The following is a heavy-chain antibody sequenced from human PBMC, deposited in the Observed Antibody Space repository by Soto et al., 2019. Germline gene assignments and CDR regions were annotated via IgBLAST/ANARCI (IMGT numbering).Heavy chain of an antibody. CDR3: AKRTSGFFPFDS. CDR1: GFTFSSYA. V-gene: IGHV3-23*01. D-gene: IGHD1-26*01. J-gene: IGHJ4*02. CDR2: ISGSDTT. Sequence: PGGSLRLSCAASGFTFSSYALAWVRQAPGKGLEWVSIISGSDTTFYADSVKGRFTISRDDSKNILFLQMNSLRAEDTAVYYCAKRTSGFFPFDSWGQGTLVTVSS.